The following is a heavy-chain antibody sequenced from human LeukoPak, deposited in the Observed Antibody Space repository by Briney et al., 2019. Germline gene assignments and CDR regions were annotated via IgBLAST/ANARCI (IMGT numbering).Heavy chain of an antibody. J-gene: IGHJ4*02. CDR2: IRQDEGEK. Sequence: GGCLRLSWAAAGFTFSSYWMSWVRQAAGEGLEWVANIRQDEGEKYYVDSVKGPFTISRDNAKNSLYLQMNSLRVEDTAMYYCARAPIVVVPARRPTYFDFWGQGALVTVSS. CDR1: GFTFSSYW. D-gene: IGHD2-2*01. CDR3: ARAPIVVVPARRPTYFDF. V-gene: IGHV3-7*01.